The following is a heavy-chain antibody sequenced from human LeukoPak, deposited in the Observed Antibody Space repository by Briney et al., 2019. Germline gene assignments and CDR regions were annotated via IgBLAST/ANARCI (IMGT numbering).Heavy chain of an antibody. V-gene: IGHV3-21*01. J-gene: IGHJ5*02. Sequence: PGGSLRLSCAASGFSFSFSNMNWVRQAPGKGLEWVSYISSTNGHTYYADSVKGRFTISRDNSKNTLYLQMNSLRAEDTAVYYCAKAGGPYSYGYRDWFDPWGQGTLVTVSS. CDR2: ISSTNGHT. D-gene: IGHD5-18*01. CDR3: AKAGGPYSYGYRDWFDP. CDR1: GFSFSFSN.